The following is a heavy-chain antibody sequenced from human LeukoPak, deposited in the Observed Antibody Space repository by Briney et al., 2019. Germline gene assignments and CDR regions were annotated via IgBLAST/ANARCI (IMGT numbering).Heavy chain of an antibody. CDR3: AKDYGQTYYYGMDV. J-gene: IGHJ6*02. CDR2: ISYDGRKE. CDR1: GFTFSNYG. Sequence: GGSLRLSCAAPGFTFSNYGMHWVRQAPGKGLEWVAVISYDGRKEYSADSVKGRFTIARDNSKNTLYLQMNSLRAEDTAVYYCAKDYGQTYYYGMDVWGQGTTVTVSS. D-gene: IGHD3-10*01. V-gene: IGHV3-30*18.